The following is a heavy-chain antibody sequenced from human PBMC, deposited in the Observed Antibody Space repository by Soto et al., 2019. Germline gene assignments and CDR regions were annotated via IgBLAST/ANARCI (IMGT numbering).Heavy chain of an antibody. V-gene: IGHV4-4*02. CDR3: ARDRAVSARGSFDY. J-gene: IGHJ4*02. Sequence: QVQLQESGPGLVEPSGTLSLTCAVSGGSVSSTNWWSWVRQPPGKGLEWIGEIYHSGSTYYNPSPKNRVTISVDKSKNQFSLRLSSVTAADTGVYFCARDRAVSARGSFDYWGQGTLVTVSS. D-gene: IGHD6-19*01. CDR2: IYHSGST. CDR1: GGSVSSTNW.